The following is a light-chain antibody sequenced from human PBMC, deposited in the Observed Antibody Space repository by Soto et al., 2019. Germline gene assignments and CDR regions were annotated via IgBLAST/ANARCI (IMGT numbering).Light chain of an antibody. CDR3: QQSNSSTPT. J-gene: IGKJ4*01. CDR2: AAS. V-gene: IGKV1-39*01. CDR1: QSITNY. Sequence: DIQMTQSPSTLSASVGDRVTITGRASQSITNYLNWYQHKPGQAPNLLIYAASTLQAGVPSRFRGSGSGTDFNLTISSLQTEDFATYLCQQSNSSTPTFGGGTKVDIK.